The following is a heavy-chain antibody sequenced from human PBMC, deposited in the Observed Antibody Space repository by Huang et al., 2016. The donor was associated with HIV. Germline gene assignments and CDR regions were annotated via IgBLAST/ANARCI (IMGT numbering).Heavy chain of an antibody. V-gene: IGHV4-59*11. J-gene: IGHJ4*02. CDR2: IYYSGST. CDR1: GGSISSHY. Sequence: QVQLQESGPGLVKPSETLSLTCTVSGGSISSHYWSWIRQPPGKGLEWIGNIYYSGSTNYNPSRKRRGTISLDTSKNQFSLKLTSVTAADTAVYYCARVGRAVAYFDYWGQGTLVTVSS. D-gene: IGHD6-19*01. CDR3: ARVGRAVAYFDY.